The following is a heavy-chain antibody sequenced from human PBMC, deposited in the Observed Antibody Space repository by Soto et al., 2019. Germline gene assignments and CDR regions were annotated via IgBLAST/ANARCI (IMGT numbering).Heavy chain of an antibody. V-gene: IGHV2-5*05. CDR2: VYWDDDR. CDR3: AHTHYSGYNYGGHDAFAF. D-gene: IGHD5-12*01. Sequence: QITLKESGPTLVKPTQTLTLTCTFSGFSLNTGGVGVAWIRQPPGKALEWLGFVYWDDDRRYGPSLKSRLTITKDTSKNEVVLTMTDMDPVDTATYYCAHTHYSGYNYGGHDAFAFWGQGTMVTVSS. J-gene: IGHJ3*01. CDR1: GFSLNTGGVG.